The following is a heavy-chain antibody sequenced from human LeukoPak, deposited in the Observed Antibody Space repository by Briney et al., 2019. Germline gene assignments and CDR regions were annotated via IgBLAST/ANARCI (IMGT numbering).Heavy chain of an antibody. D-gene: IGHD5-18*01. CDR3: AREGGYSYGYEFDS. CDR2: IKQDGNEK. CDR1: GFMFSSYW. J-gene: IGHJ4*02. Sequence: GSLRLSCVASGFMFSSYWMSWVRQAPGKGLEWVANIKQDGNEKSYVDSVKGRFTISRDNAKNSLYLQMDSLRAEDTAVYHCAREGGYSYGYEFDSWGQGTLVTVSS. V-gene: IGHV3-7*01.